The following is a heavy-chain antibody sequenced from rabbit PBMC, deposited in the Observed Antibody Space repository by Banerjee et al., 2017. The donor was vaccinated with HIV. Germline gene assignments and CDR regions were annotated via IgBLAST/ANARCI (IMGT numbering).Heavy chain of an antibody. D-gene: IGHD1-1*01. J-gene: IGHJ4*01. CDR3: ARYDGGSGYFKL. CDR1: GFDFSSYG. V-gene: IGHV1S47*01. CDR2: IDPVFDNI. Sequence: QEQLVESGGGLVQPGGSLKLSCKASGFDFSSYGVSWVRQAPGKGLEWIGYIDPVFDNIYYASWVNGRFTISSHNAQNTLYLQLNSLTAADTATYFCARYDGGSGYFKLWGQGTLVTVS.